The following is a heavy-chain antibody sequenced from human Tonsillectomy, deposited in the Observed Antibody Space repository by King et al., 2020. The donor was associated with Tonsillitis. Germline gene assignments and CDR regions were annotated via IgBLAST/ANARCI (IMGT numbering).Heavy chain of an antibody. D-gene: IGHD6-6*01. V-gene: IGHV3-9*01. CDR2: ISWNSGRF. Sequence: VQLVESGGGLVQPGRSLRLSCAASGFTFDDYALHWVRQAPGKGLEWVAGISWNSGRFDYADSVKGRFIISRDNAKNSLYLQMNSLRPEDTALYYCAKDRGSSPRYFDYWGQGTLVTVSS. J-gene: IGHJ4*02. CDR1: GFTFDDYA. CDR3: AKDRGSSPRYFDY.